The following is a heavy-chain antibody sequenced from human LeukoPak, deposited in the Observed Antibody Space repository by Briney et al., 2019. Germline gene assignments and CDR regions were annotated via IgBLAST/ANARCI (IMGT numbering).Heavy chain of an antibody. J-gene: IGHJ4*02. D-gene: IGHD6-6*01. CDR2: ITSGTTYI. Sequence: GGSLRLSCAASGFTFSDYNMNWVRQSPEKGLEWVSSITSGTTYIYHADSVRGRFTLSRDNAKNSLYLQMNSLRAEDTAVYYCARWPYSSSYYFDYWGQGTLVTSPQ. V-gene: IGHV3-21*01. CDR1: GFTFSDYN. CDR3: ARWPYSSSYYFDY.